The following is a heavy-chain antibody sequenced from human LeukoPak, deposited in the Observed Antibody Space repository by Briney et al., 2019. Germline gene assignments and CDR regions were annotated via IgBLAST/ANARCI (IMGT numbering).Heavy chain of an antibody. CDR3: ARGRRNAFDI. V-gene: IGHV4-59*01. D-gene: IGHD2-15*01. J-gene: IGHJ3*02. CDR2: IYYSGST. CDR1: GGSISNKY. Sequence: SETLSLTCTVSGGSISNKYWSWIRQPPGKGLEWIGYIYYSGSTNYNPSLKSRVTISVDTSKNQFSLKLSSVTAADTAVYYCARGRRNAFDIWGQGTMVTVSS.